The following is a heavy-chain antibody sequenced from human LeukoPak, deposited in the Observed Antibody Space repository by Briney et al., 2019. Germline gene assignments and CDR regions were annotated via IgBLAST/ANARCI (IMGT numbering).Heavy chain of an antibody. D-gene: IGHD2-15*01. V-gene: IGHV4-31*03. CDR1: GGSISSGGYY. CDR3: ARTKSWCYFDY. CDR2: IYYSGST. J-gene: IGHJ4*02. Sequence: SETLSLTCTVSGGSISSGGYYWSWIRQHPGKGLEWIGYIYYSGSTYYNPSLKSRVTISVDTSKNRFSLKLSSVTAADTAVYYCARTKSWCYFDYWGQGTLVTVSS.